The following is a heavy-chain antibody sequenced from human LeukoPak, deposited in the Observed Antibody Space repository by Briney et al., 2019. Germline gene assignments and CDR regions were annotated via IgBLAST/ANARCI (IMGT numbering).Heavy chain of an antibody. CDR1: GGSISTYY. J-gene: IGHJ4*02. V-gene: IGHV4-59*12. Sequence: PSETLSLTCTVSGGSISTYYWSWIRQPPGKGLEWIGYIYYTGTTDYNPSLKSRVTTSVDTSKNQFSLKLSSVTAADTAVYYCARGSGSYPIDYWGQGTLVTVSS. CDR2: IYYTGTT. CDR3: ARGSGSYPIDY. D-gene: IGHD1-26*01.